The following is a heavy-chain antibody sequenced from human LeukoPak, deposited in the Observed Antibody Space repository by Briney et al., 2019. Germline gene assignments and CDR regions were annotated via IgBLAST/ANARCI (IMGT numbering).Heavy chain of an antibody. CDR1: GGSFSGYY. J-gene: IGHJ4*02. CDR2: INHSGST. V-gene: IGHV4-34*01. Sequence: PSETLSLTCAVYGGSFSGYYWNWVRQPPGKGLEWIGEINHSGSTNYNPSLKSRVTISVDTSKNQFSLKLSSVTAADTAVYYCARGLYSKFDYWGQGTLVTVSS. D-gene: IGHD4-11*01. CDR3: ARGLYSKFDY.